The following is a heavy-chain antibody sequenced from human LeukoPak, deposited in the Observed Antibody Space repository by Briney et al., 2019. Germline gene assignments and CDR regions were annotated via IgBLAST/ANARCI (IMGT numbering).Heavy chain of an antibody. CDR3: ARNFGYCGGDCYSAYYYYYYMDV. CDR1: GFTFSDYY. Sequence: GGSLRFSCAASGFTFSDYYMSWIRQAPGKGLEWVSYISSSGSTIYYADSVKGRFTISRDNAKNSLYLQMNSLRAEDTAVYYCARNFGYCGGDCYSAYYYYYYMDVWGKGTTVTVSS. V-gene: IGHV3-11*04. CDR2: ISSSGSTI. D-gene: IGHD2-21*02. J-gene: IGHJ6*03.